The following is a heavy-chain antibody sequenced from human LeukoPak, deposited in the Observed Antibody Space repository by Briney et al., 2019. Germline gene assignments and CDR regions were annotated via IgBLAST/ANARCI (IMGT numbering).Heavy chain of an antibody. CDR2: INPNSGGT. D-gene: IGHD3-22*01. CDR3: ARVPPMRYYYDSSGYYDY. CDR1: GYTFTSYY. Sequence: GASVKVSCKASGYTFTSYYMHWVRQAPGQGLEWMGWINPNSGGTNYAQKFQGRVTMTRDTSISTAYMELSRLRSDDTAVYYCARVPPMRYYYDSSGYYDYWDQGTLVTVSS. J-gene: IGHJ4*02. V-gene: IGHV1-2*02.